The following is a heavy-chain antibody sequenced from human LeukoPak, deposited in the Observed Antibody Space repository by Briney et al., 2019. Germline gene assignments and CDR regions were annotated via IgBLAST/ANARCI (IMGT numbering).Heavy chain of an antibody. CDR2: ISSSGSTI. J-gene: IGHJ5*02. Sequence: GGSLRLSCAASGFTFSSYEMNWVRQAPGKGLEWVSYISSSGSTIYYADPVKGRFTISRDNAKNSLYLQMNSLRAEDTAVYYCARDRRLRWYQGFDPWGQGTLVTVSS. CDR1: GFTFSSYE. CDR3: ARDRRLRWYQGFDP. D-gene: IGHD4-23*01. V-gene: IGHV3-48*03.